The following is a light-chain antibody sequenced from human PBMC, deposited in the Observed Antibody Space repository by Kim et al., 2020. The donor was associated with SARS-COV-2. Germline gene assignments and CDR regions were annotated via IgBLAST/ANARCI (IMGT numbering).Light chain of an antibody. CDR2: AAS. Sequence: SVGDRVTITCRASQDISNYLAWFQQKPGKAPQLLIYAASALQPGVPSRFSGSGSGTDFTLTVTSLQPEDVATYYCQKCDSAPWTFGQGTKVDIK. CDR3: QKCDSAPWT. V-gene: IGKV1-27*01. J-gene: IGKJ1*01. CDR1: QDISNY.